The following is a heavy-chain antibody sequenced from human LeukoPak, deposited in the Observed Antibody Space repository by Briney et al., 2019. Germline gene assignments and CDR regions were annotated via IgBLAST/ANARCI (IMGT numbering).Heavy chain of an antibody. Sequence: GGSLRLSCAASGFTFSSYAMSWVRQAPGKGLEWVSAISGSGGSTYYADSVKGRFTISRDNSKNTLYLQMNSLRAEDTAVYYCAKDWHYYDSSGRDYWGQGTLVTVSS. D-gene: IGHD3-22*01. CDR3: AKDWHYYDSSGRDY. J-gene: IGHJ4*02. CDR1: GFTFSSYA. V-gene: IGHV3-23*01. CDR2: ISGSGGST.